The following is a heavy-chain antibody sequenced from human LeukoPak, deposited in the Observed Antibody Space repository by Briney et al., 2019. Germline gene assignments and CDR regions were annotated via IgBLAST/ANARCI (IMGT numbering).Heavy chain of an antibody. J-gene: IGHJ4*02. Sequence: SETLSLTCTVSGGSISRSNHYWGWIRQPPGKGLGWIGSIYHSESTYYNPSLKSRVTISVDTSKNQFSLKLISVTAADTAVYYCARVDSSGYNHDYWGQGTLVTVSS. CDR2: IYHSEST. CDR3: ARVDSSGYNHDY. D-gene: IGHD3-22*01. V-gene: IGHV4-39*07. CDR1: GGSISRSNHY.